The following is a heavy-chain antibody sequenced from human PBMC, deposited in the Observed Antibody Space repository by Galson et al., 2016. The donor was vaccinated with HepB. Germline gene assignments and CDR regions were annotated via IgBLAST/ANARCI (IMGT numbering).Heavy chain of an antibody. CDR3: AKRDLLWFGDPNAFYV. J-gene: IGHJ3*01. Sequence: SLRLSCAASGFTFTNYGMNWLRQAPGKGLEWVAYISNDGSKRYFADSVKGRFTISRDNSKNTLFLNMSSLRAEETAVYYCAKRDLLWFGDPNAFYVWGQGQWSPSPQ. D-gene: IGHD3-10*01. CDR2: ISNDGSKR. CDR1: GFTFTNYG. V-gene: IGHV3-30*18.